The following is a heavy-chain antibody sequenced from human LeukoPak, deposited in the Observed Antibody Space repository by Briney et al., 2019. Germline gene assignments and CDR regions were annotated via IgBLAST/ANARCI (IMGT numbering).Heavy chain of an antibody. CDR3: ARGRSNRGYSYARGLFDY. D-gene: IGHD5-18*01. Sequence: PSETLSLTCAVYGGSFSGYYWSWIRQPPGKGLEWIGEINHSGSTNYNPSLKSRVTISVDTSKNQFSLKLSSVTAADTAVYYCARGRSNRGYSYARGLFDYWGQGTLVTVSS. V-gene: IGHV4-34*01. CDR1: GGSFSGYY. CDR2: INHSGST. J-gene: IGHJ4*02.